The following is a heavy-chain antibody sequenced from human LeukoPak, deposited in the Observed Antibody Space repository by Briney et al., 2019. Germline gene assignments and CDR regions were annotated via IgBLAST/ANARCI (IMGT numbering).Heavy chain of an antibody. D-gene: IGHD3-10*01. CDR3: AKDGETYYYGSGTPNWFDP. V-gene: IGHV3-23*01. J-gene: IGHJ5*02. CDR1: GFTFSDYG. Sequence: GGSLRLSCEASGFTFSDYGMSWVRQAPGKGLEWVSAISGSGGSTYYADSVKGRFTISRDNSKNTLYLQMNSLRAEDTAVYYCAKDGETYYYGSGTPNWFDPWGQGTLVTVSS. CDR2: ISGSGGST.